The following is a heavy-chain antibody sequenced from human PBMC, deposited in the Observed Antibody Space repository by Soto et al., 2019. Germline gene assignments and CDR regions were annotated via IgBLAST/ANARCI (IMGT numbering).Heavy chain of an antibody. D-gene: IGHD1-20*01. CDR3: ARHNRINGIVAEIDL. Sequence: GGSLRLSCAASGFSFSDHAMHCVRRAPGKGLEWVALVAHDGTSKYSAGSVKGRFTISSDKSSNTLFPQMDSLDTEDTAVYYCARHNRINGIVAEIDLWGRRHLVAVSS. CDR1: GFSFSDHA. V-gene: IGHV3-30-3*01. J-gene: IGHJ5*02. CDR2: VAHDGTSK.